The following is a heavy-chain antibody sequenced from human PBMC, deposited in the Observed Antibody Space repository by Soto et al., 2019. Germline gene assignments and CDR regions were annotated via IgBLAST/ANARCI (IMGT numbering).Heavy chain of an antibody. V-gene: IGHV3-23*01. CDR3: AKDRGFQGEAAAGDY. CDR2: ISGSGGST. CDR1: GFTFRSYA. D-gene: IGHD6-13*01. J-gene: IGHJ4*02. Sequence: GGSLRLSCAASGFTFRSYAMSWVRQAPGKGLEWVSAISGSGGSTYYADSVKGRFTISRDNSKNTLYLQMNSLRAEDTAVYYCAKDRGFQGEAAAGDYWGQGTLVTVSS.